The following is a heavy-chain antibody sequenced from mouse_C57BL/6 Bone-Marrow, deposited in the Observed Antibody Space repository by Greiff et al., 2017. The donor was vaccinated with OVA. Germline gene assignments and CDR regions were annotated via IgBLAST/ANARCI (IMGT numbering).Heavy chain of an antibody. D-gene: IGHD1-1*01. CDR3: ARNYYGSSHYYAMDY. V-gene: IGHV5-6*01. CDR2: ISSGGSYT. J-gene: IGHJ4*01. Sequence: EVNLVESGGDLVKPGGSLKLSCAASGFTFSSYGMSWVRQTPDKRLEWVATISSGGSYTYYPDSVKGRFTISRDNAKNTLYLQMSSLKSEDTAMYYCARNYYGSSHYYAMDYWGQGTSVTVSS. CDR1: GFTFSSYG.